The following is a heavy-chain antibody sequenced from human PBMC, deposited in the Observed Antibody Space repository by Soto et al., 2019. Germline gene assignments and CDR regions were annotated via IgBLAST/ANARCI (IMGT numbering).Heavy chain of an antibody. Sequence: SETLSLTCTVSGGSMRRRGSYWSWVRQRPGEGLEWVGFIYYSGITDYNPSLKSRITISADTFRNQFSLRINSVTAADTAVYYCATSGAPVGDWFDPWGQGIRVTVSS. CDR1: GGSMRRRGSY. J-gene: IGHJ5*02. D-gene: IGHD3-16*01. CDR3: ATSGAPVGDWFDP. CDR2: IYYSGIT. V-gene: IGHV4-31*03.